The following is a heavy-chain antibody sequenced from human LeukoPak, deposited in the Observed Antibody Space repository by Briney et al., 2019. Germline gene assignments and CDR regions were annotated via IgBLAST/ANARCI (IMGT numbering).Heavy chain of an antibody. CDR1: GGTFSSYA. J-gene: IGHJ4*02. D-gene: IGHD3-22*01. Sequence: ASVKVSCKASGGTFSSYAISWVRQAPGQWLEWMGGIIPIFGTANYAQKFQGRVTITTDESTSTAYMELSSLRSEDTAVYYCAREHDSSGYYSFDYWGQGTLVTVSS. V-gene: IGHV1-69*05. CDR3: AREHDSSGYYSFDY. CDR2: IIPIFGTA.